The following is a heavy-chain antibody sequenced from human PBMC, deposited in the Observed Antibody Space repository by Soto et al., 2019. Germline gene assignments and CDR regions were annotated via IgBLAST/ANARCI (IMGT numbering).Heavy chain of an antibody. J-gene: IGHJ6*02. CDR2: INPNSGGT. CDR3: ARDLRSSSWPYYYYGMDV. V-gene: IGHV1-2*02. Sequence: QVQLVQSGAEVKKPGASVKVSCKASGYTFTGYYMHWVRQAPGQGLEWMGWINPNSGGTNYVQKFQGRVTMTRDTSISTAYMELSRPRSNDTAVYYCARDLRSSSWPYYYYGMDVWGRGTTVTVSS. D-gene: IGHD6-13*01. CDR1: GYTFTGYY.